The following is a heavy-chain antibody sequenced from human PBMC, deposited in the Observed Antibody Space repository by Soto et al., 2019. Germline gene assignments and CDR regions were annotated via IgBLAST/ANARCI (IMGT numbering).Heavy chain of an antibody. J-gene: IGHJ4*02. V-gene: IGHV3-30-3*01. CDR1: GFTFSSYA. CDR2: ISYDGSNK. CDR3: ASAVRYSSSWSKPFDY. Sequence: GGSLRLSCTASGFTFSSYAMHWVRQAPGKGLEWVAVISYDGSNKYYADSVKGRFTISRDNSKNTLYLQMNSLRAEDTAVYYCASAVRYSSSWSKPFDYWGQGTLVTVSS. D-gene: IGHD6-13*01.